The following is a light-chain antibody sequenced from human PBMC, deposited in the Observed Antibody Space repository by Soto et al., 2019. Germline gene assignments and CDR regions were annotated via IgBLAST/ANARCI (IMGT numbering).Light chain of an antibody. CDR2: AAS. Sequence: DIQMTQSPSSLSASVGDRVTITCRASQDLDRWLAWYQQKPGEAPKVLIYAASNLRSGVPSRFSGSGSGTDFTLTISSLQPEDFATYYCQQSYSVPRTFGLGTKVDIK. V-gene: IGKV1-12*01. CDR3: QQSYSVPRT. J-gene: IGKJ1*01. CDR1: QDLDRW.